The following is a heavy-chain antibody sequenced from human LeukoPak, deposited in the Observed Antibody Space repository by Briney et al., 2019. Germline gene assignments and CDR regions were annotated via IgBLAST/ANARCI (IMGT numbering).Heavy chain of an antibody. Sequence: SETLSLTCAVYGGSFSGYYWSWIRQPAGKGLEWIGRIYTSGSTNYNPSLKSRVTMSVDTSKNRFSLKLSSVTAADTAVYYCARDLYSSSWYSYYYYYYYMDVWGKGTTVTVSS. J-gene: IGHJ6*03. CDR1: GGSFSGYY. CDR3: ARDLYSSSWYSYYYYYYYMDV. CDR2: IYTSGST. D-gene: IGHD6-13*01. V-gene: IGHV4-4*07.